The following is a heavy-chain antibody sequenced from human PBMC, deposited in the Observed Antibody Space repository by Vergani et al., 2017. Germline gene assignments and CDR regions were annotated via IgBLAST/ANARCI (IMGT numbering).Heavy chain of an antibody. CDR1: GFIFSDYY. V-gene: IGHV3-11*01. J-gene: IGHJ5*02. CDR2: IRDGGETK. CDR3: GRKQSPASLMDKPIDI. D-gene: IGHD1/OR15-1a*01. Sequence: QVQLVASGGGLVRPGGSLRLSCAASGFIFSDYYMTWIRQTPGKGLEWVAHIRDGGETKVYAESLKGRFTVSRDNTKHLLILQMKTLKVDDTATYYCGRKQSPASLMDKPIDIWGQGTLVTVSS.